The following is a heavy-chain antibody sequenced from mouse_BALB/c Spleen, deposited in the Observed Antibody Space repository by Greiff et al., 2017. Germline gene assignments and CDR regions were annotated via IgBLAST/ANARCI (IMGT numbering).Heavy chain of an antibody. CDR1: GYSITSDYA. CDR2: ISYSGST. V-gene: IGHV3-2*02. D-gene: IGHD1-1*01. CDR3: AQITTVRAMDY. J-gene: IGHJ4*01. Sequence: DVKLQESGPGLVKPSQSLSLTCTVTGYSITSDYAWNWIRQFPGNKLEWMGYISYSGSTSYNPSLKSRISITRDTSKNQFFLQLNSVTTEDTATYYCAQITTVRAMDYWGQGTSVTVSS.